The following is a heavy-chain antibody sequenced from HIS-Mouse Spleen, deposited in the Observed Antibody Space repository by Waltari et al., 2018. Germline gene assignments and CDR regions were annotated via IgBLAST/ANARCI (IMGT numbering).Heavy chain of an antibody. Sequence: QVQLQQWGAGLLKPSETLSLTCAVYGGSFSGYYWSWIRQPPGRGQEWIGENNHSGSTNHNPSLKSRVTISVETSKNQFSLKLSSVTAADTAVYYCARMGPASGSYGDYWGQGTLVTVSS. D-gene: IGHD1-26*01. V-gene: IGHV4-34*01. CDR2: NNHSGST. CDR1: GGSFSGYY. J-gene: IGHJ4*02. CDR3: ARMGPASGSYGDY.